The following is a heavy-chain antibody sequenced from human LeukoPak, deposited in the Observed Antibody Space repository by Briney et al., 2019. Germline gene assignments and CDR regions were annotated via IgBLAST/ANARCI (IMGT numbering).Heavy chain of an antibody. CDR3: ARGGRFCDY. CDR2: ISGSGGST. CDR1: GFTFSSYV. V-gene: IGHV3-23*01. Sequence: GGSLRLSCAASGFTFSSYVMSWVRQAPGKGLEWVSAISGSGGSTYYADSVKGRFTISRDNAKNTLYLQMNSLRAEDTAVYYCARGGRFCDYWGQGTLVTVSS. J-gene: IGHJ4*02. D-gene: IGHD3-3*01.